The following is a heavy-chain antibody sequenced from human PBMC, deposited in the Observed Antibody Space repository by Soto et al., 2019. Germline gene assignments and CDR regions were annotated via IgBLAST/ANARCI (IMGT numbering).Heavy chain of an antibody. V-gene: IGHV4-59*01. CDR2: IYYSGDT. Sequence: PSLTCTVSGGSISSYYWSWIRQPPGKGLEWIGYIYYSGDTNYNPSLKSRVTISVDTSKNQFSLSLSSLTAADTAVYYCARDTRYGVLDYWGQGTLVTVSS. J-gene: IGHJ4*02. CDR1: GGSISSYY. CDR3: ARDTRYGVLDY. D-gene: IGHD4-17*01.